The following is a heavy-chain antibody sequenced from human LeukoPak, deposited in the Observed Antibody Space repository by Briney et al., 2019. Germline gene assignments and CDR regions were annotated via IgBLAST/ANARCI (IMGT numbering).Heavy chain of an antibody. D-gene: IGHD3-10*01. CDR3: AREGYGSGSYNDY. CDR1: GYTFTSYS. Sequence: ASVKVSCKASGYTFTSYSISWVRQAPGQGLEWMGGIIPIFGTANYAQKFQGRVTITTDESTSTAYMELSSLRSEDTAVYYCAREGYGSGSYNDYWGQGTLVTVSS. J-gene: IGHJ4*02. CDR2: IIPIFGTA. V-gene: IGHV1-69*05.